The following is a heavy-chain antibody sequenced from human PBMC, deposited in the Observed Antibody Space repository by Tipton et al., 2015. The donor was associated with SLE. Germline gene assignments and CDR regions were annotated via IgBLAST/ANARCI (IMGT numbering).Heavy chain of an antibody. Sequence: TLSLTCTVSGGSVINSYYYWSWIRQHPGKGLEWVASIYYDGRTKYNPSLKSRLTISVDTSKNLFFLRLTSMTAADTAVYFCARGPNWGLDDGFDIWGQGTVVSVSS. CDR3: ARGPNWGLDDGFDI. CDR2: IYYDGRT. D-gene: IGHD7-27*01. CDR1: GGSVINSYYY. V-gene: IGHV4-31*03. J-gene: IGHJ3*02.